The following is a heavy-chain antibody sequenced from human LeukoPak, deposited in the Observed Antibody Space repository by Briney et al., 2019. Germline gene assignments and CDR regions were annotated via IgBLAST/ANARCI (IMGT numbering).Heavy chain of an antibody. Sequence: GGSLRLSCAASGFTFDDYGMSWVRQAPGKGLEWVSGINWNGGSTGYADSVKGRFTISRDNAKNSLYLQMNSLRAEDTALYYCARDRRYDSLRGAFDIWGQGTMVTVPS. D-gene: IGHD3-22*01. CDR1: GFTFDDYG. V-gene: IGHV3-20*04. CDR3: ARDRRYDSLRGAFDI. CDR2: INWNGGST. J-gene: IGHJ3*02.